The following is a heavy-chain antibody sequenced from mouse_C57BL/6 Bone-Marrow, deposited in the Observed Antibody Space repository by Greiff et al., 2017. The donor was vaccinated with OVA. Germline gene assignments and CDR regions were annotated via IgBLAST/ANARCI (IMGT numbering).Heavy chain of an antibody. CDR1: GFSLTSYG. Sequence: VKVVESGPGLVQPSQSLSITCTVSGFSLTSYGVHWVRQSPGKGLEWLGVIWSGGSTDYNAAFISRLSISKDNSKSQVFFKMNSLQADDTAIYYCANMRNSFAYWGQGTLVTVSA. D-gene: IGHD2-3*01. CDR2: IWSGGST. J-gene: IGHJ3*01. V-gene: IGHV2-2*01. CDR3: ANMRNSFAY.